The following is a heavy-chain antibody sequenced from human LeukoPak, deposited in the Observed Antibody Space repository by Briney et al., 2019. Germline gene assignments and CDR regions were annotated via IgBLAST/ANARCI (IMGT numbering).Heavy chain of an antibody. J-gene: IGHJ4*02. Sequence: GGSLRLSCEASGFTFSDYYMTWIRQAPGKGLEWVSYISSSSTYTNYADSVKGRSTISRDNAKNSLYLQMNSLRAEDTAVYYCAREPSKQHLDIWGQGTLVTVSS. V-gene: IGHV3-11*06. CDR3: AREPSKQHLDI. CDR2: ISSSSTYT. D-gene: IGHD6-13*01. CDR1: GFTFSDYY.